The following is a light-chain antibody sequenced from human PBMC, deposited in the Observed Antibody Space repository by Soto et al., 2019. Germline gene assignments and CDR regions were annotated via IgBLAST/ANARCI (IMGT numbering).Light chain of an antibody. CDR2: LGS. V-gene: IGKV2-28*01. CDR3: MQALQTPIFT. CDR1: QSLLHSNGYNY. J-gene: IGKJ3*01. Sequence: DIVMTQSPLSLPVTPGEPASISCRSSQSLLHSNGYNYLDWYLQKPGQSPQLLIYLGSSRASGVPDRFSGSGSGTDFTLKISRVGAEDVGVYYCMQALQTPIFTFGPGTKVDIK.